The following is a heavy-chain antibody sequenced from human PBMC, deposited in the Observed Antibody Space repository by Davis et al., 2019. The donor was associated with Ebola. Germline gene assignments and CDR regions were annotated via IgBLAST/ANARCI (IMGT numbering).Heavy chain of an antibody. CDR2: IWYDGSNK. V-gene: IGHV3-33*01. CDR1: GFTFSSYG. Sequence: GESLKISCAASGFTFSSYGMHWVRQAPGKGLEWVAVIWYDGSNKYYADSVKGRFTISRDNSKNTLYLQMNSLRAEDTAVYYCTSRRDGGNSNYWGQGTLVTVSS. D-gene: IGHD4-23*01. CDR3: TSRRDGGNSNY. J-gene: IGHJ4*02.